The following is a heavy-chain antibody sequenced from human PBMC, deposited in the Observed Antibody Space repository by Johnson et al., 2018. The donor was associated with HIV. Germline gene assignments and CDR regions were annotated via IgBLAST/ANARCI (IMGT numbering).Heavy chain of an antibody. CDR3: ARDKVNYDILTGYYNVGAFDI. J-gene: IGHJ3*02. Sequence: QVHLVESGGGVVQPGTSLRLSCAASGFTFRAYGMHWVRQAPGKGLEWLTLMSYDGSNKYYADSVKGRFTISRDNSKNTLYLQMNSLRAEDTAVYYCARDKVNYDILTGYYNVGAFDIWVQGTMVTVSS. D-gene: IGHD3-9*01. CDR2: MSYDGSNK. V-gene: IGHV3-30*03. CDR1: GFTFRAYG.